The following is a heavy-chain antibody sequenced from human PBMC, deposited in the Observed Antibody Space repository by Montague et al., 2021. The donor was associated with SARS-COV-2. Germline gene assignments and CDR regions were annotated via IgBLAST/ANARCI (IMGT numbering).Heavy chain of an antibody. V-gene: IGHV4-34*01. CDR1: DGSFSDYS. D-gene: IGHD6-19*01. Sequence: SETLSLTCAVYDGSFSDYSWTWIRQPPGKGLEWIGEINHRGSTNYNPSLKSRVTMSVDTSRDQFPLKLSSATAADTAIYYCARHTSAWYDYFEDWGQGTLVTVSS. CDR2: INHRGST. J-gene: IGHJ4*02. CDR3: ARHTSAWYDYFED.